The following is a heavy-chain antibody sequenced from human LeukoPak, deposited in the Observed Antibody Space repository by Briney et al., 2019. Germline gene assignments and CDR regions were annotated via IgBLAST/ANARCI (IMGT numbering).Heavy chain of an antibody. D-gene: IGHD2-8*01. CDR2: ISSSSSYI. CDR3: ARILTDCTNGVCYPYYYYYYMDV. V-gene: IGHV3-21*04. Sequence: PGGSLRLSCAASGFTFSSYSMNWVRQAPGKGLEWVSSISSSSSYIYYADSVKGRFTISRDNAKNSLYLQMNILRAEDTSLYYCARILTDCTNGVCYPYYYYYYMDVWGKGTTVTVSS. CDR1: GFTFSSYS. J-gene: IGHJ6*03.